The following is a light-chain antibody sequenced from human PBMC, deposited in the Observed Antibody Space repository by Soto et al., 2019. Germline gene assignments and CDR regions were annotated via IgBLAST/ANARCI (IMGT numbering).Light chain of an antibody. Sequence: EIVLTQSPGTLSLSPGERASLSCRASQRVSSTYLAWYQQRPGQAPRLLFYGTSSRATGIPVRFSGSGCGTDFTLTITRLEPEDLAVYYCQHCGSSPTFGQGTRLEIK. J-gene: IGKJ5*01. CDR3: QHCGSSPT. CDR2: GTS. V-gene: IGKV3-20*01. CDR1: QRVSSTY.